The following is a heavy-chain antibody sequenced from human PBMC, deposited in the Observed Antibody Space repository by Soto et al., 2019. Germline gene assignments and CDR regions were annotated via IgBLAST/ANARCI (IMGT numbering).Heavy chain of an antibody. Sequence: SETLSLTCTVSGGSISSGGYYWSWIRQPPGKGLEWIGYIYYSGSTNYNPSLKSRVTISVDTSKNQFSLKLSSVTAADTAVYYCARGGSSSSWYYYYYYYGMDVWGQGTTVTVSS. V-gene: IGHV4-61*08. CDR1: GGSISSGGYY. J-gene: IGHJ6*02. CDR3: ARGGSSSSWYYYYYYYGMDV. D-gene: IGHD6-13*01. CDR2: IYYSGST.